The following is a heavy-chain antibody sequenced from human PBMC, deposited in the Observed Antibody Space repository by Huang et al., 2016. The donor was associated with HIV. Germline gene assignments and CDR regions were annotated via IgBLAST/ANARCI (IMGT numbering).Heavy chain of an antibody. Sequence: QVQLVQSGAEVKTPGSSVKVSCKASGGTFNRYGISWMRQAPGQGLEWTGGIIPIFGAANYAQKFQGRVPITADESTNTAYMELSSLRIDDTAVYYCARTSNWKAEYFRFWGQGTLVTVAP. CDR1: GGTFNRYG. J-gene: IGHJ4*02. CDR2: IIPIFGAA. V-gene: IGHV1-69*13. D-gene: IGHD1-20*01. CDR3: ARTSNWKAEYFRF.